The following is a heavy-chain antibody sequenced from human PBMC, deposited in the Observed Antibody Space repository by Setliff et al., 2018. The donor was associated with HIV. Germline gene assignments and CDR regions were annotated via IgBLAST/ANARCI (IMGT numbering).Heavy chain of an antibody. CDR2: INHSGST. CDR1: GGSFSGHY. CDR3: ARLTMVRGVRDYYYYDMDV. V-gene: IGHV4-34*01. Sequence: TLSLTCAVYGGSFSGHYWSWIRQPPGKGLEWIGEINHSGSTNYNPSLKSRVTISVDTSKNQFSLKLSSVTAADTAVYYCARLTMVRGVRDYYYYDMDVWGKGTTVTVSS. J-gene: IGHJ6*03. D-gene: IGHD3-10*01.